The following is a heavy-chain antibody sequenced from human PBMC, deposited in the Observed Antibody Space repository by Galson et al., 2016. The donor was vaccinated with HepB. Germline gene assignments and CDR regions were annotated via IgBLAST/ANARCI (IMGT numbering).Heavy chain of an antibody. V-gene: IGHV3-53*01. J-gene: IGHJ4*02. CDR3: AREEPCYDSSAYCDY. D-gene: IGHD3-22*01. CDR1: EFIVRNNY. Sequence: SLRLSCAASEFIVRNNYMSWVRQAPGKGLEWVSVIFSGDRTYYADSVKGRFTISRDNSENTLYLQMNNLRVEDTALYYCAREEPCYDSSAYCDYWGQGALVTVSS. CDR2: IFSGDRT.